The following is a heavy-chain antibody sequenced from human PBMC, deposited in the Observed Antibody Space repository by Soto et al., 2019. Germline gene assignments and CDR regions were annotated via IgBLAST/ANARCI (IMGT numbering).Heavy chain of an antibody. CDR3: ARDRSDYGMDV. CDR1: GFTVSSNY. J-gene: IGHJ6*02. CDR2: ISSNGGST. Sequence: GGSLRLSCAASGFTVSSNYMSWVRQAPGKGLEYVSAISSNGGSTYYADSVKGRFTISRDNSKNTLYLQMGSLRAEDMAVYYCARDRSDYGMDVWGQGTTVTVSS. V-gene: IGHV3-64*02.